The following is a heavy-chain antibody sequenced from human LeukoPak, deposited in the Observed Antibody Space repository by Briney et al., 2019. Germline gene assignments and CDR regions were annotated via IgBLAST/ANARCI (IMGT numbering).Heavy chain of an antibody. D-gene: IGHD3-16*01. CDR2: ISSSGSII. Sequence: GGSLRLSCAASGFTFSDYYMTWIRQAPGKGLEWVSYISSSGSIIYYADSVKGRFTISRDNAKNTLYLQMNSLRAEDTAVYYCARGIMITFGGSLDYWGQGTLVTVSS. V-gene: IGHV3-11*04. CDR1: GFTFSDYY. J-gene: IGHJ4*02. CDR3: ARGIMITFGGSLDY.